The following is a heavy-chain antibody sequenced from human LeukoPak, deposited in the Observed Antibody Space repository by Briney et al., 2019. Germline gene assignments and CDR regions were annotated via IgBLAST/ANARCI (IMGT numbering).Heavy chain of an antibody. CDR3: ARSDAFDI. CDR1: GGSISSYY. V-gene: IGHV4-4*09. Sequence: SETLSLTCTVSGGSISSYYWSWIRQPPGKGLEWIGYIYTSGSTNYNPPLKSRVTISVDTSKNQFSLKLSSVTAADTAVYYCARSDAFDIWGQGTMVTVSS. CDR2: IYTSGST. J-gene: IGHJ3*02.